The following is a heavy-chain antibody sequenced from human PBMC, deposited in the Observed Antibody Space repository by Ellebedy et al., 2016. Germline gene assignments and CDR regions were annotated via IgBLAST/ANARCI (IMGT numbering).Heavy chain of an antibody. Sequence: GGSLRLXXAASGFTFSSYGMHWVRQAPGKGLEWVAVISYDGSNKYYADSVKGRFTISRDNSKNTLYLQMNSLRAEDTAVYYCAKVKGGLLYYFDYWGQGTLVTVSS. D-gene: IGHD2/OR15-2a*01. CDR3: AKVKGGLLYYFDY. J-gene: IGHJ4*02. CDR2: ISYDGSNK. V-gene: IGHV3-30*18. CDR1: GFTFSSYG.